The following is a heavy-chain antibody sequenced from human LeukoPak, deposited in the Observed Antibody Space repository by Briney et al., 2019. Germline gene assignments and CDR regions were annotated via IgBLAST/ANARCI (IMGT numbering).Heavy chain of an antibody. CDR1: GYTFTGYY. CDR3: ARVSYITSSGPPYYFDY. V-gene: IGHV1-2*02. J-gene: IGHJ4*02. CDR2: INPNSGGT. Sequence: ASVKVSCKASGYTFTGYYMHWVRQAPGQGLEWMGWINPNSGGTNYAQKFQGRVTMTRDTSISTAYMELSRLRSDDTAVYYCARVSYITSSGPPYYFDYWDQGTLVTVSS. D-gene: IGHD4-11*01.